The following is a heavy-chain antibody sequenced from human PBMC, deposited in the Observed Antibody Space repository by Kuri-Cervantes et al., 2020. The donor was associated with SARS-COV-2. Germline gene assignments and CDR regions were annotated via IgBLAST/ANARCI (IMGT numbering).Heavy chain of an antibody. CDR2: IYHSGST. D-gene: IGHD6-13*01. CDR3: ASSSSSWPYYFDY. V-gene: IGHV4-39*07. Sequence: ESLKISCTVSGGSISSSSYYWGWIRQPPGKGLEWIGSIYHSGSTYYNPSLKSRVTISVDTSKNQFSLKLSSVTAADTAVYYCASSSSSWPYYFDYWGQGTLVTVSS. CDR1: GGSISSSSYY. J-gene: IGHJ4*02.